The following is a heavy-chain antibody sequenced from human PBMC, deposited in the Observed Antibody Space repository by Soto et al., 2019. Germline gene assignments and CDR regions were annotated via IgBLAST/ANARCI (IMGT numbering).Heavy chain of an antibody. J-gene: IGHJ4*02. CDR3: ARGRTVRNYADDSSDYFYFFDY. Sequence: SETLSLTCTVSGDSISTFYWGWMRQSPGKELEWIGYVYYTGSTNYNPSLKSRVTISVDRSKNQFSLKLTSANAADTAVYYCARGRTVRNYADDSSDYFYFFDYWGQGXQVTVSS. D-gene: IGHD3-22*01. CDR1: GDSISTFY. V-gene: IGHV4-59*01. CDR2: VYYTGST.